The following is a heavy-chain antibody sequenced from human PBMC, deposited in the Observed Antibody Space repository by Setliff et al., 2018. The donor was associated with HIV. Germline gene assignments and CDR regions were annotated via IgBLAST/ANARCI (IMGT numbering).Heavy chain of an antibody. D-gene: IGHD6-13*01. J-gene: IGHJ5*02. CDR3: ARGDHRIIAAAGSGWFDP. CDR1: AASVSSMSYY. V-gene: IGHV4-39*01. Sequence: LSLTCTVSAASVSSMSYYSWAWIRQPPGKGLEWIGSVYSSGTTYYNPSLKSRVTISVDTSNNQFFLKLTSVTAADTAAYYCARGDHRIIAAAGSGWFDPWGQGTLVTVSS. CDR2: VYSSGTT.